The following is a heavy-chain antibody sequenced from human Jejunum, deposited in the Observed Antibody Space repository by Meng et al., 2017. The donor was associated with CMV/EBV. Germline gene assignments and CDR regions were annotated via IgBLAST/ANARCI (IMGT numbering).Heavy chain of an antibody. Sequence: KASAYTFTSYDINWVRQATGQGLEWMGWMNPNSGNTGYAQKFQGRVTMTRNTSISTAYMELSSLRSEDTAVYYCANSRSRGIPDYWGQGTLVTVSS. J-gene: IGHJ4*02. V-gene: IGHV1-8*01. D-gene: IGHD3-16*01. CDR2: MNPNSGNT. CDR1: AYTFTSYD. CDR3: ANSRSRGIPDY.